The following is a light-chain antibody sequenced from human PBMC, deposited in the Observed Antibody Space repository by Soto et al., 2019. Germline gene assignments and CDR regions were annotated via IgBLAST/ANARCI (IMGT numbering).Light chain of an antibody. CDR3: QSYDSNDHVV. J-gene: IGLJ2*01. V-gene: IGLV6-57*04. CDR1: SGSIAGYY. Sequence: NFMLTQPHSVSESPGKTVTISCTRSSGSIAGYYVQWYQQRPDSAPTTVIYEDSQRPSGVPDRFSGSIDRPSNSASLTISTLKPEDEADYFCQSYDSNDHVVFGGGTQLTVL. CDR2: EDS.